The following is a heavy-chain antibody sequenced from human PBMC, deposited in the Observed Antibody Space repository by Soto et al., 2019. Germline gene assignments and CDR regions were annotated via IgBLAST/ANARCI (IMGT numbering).Heavy chain of an antibody. CDR3: AREKDGTGTYTFDH. Sequence: ASVKVSCKASGYTFPKFHIHWLRQAPGQGPEWMGWINPNSGGTNYVQKFQGWVTMTRDTSISTAYMELSRLRSDDTAVYYCAREKDGTGTYTFDHWAQGSLVNVSS. J-gene: IGHJ4*02. D-gene: IGHD3-10*01. CDR1: GYTFPKFH. V-gene: IGHV1-2*04. CDR2: INPNSGGT.